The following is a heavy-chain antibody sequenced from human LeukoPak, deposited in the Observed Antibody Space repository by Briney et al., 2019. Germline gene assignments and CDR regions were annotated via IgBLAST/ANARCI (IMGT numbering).Heavy chain of an antibody. J-gene: IGHJ4*02. CDR1: GFTFSDYY. Sequence: GGSLRLSCAASGFTFSDYYMSWIRQAPGKGLEWVSYISSSGSTIYYADSVKGRFTISRDNAKNTLYLQMNSLRAEDTAVYYCARDAYYSTLDYWGQGTLVTVSS. D-gene: IGHD3-10*01. CDR3: ARDAYYSTLDY. CDR2: ISSSGSTI. V-gene: IGHV3-11*04.